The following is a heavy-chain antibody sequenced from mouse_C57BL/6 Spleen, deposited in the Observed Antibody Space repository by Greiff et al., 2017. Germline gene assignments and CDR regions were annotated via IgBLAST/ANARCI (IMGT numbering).Heavy chain of an antibody. J-gene: IGHJ4*01. CDR2: IDPENGDT. CDR1: GFNIKDDY. D-gene: IGHD2-10*01. Sequence: VQLQQSGAELVRPGASVKLSCTASGFNIKDDYMHWVKQRPEQGLEWIGWIDPENGDTEYASKFQGKATITADTSSNTAYLQLSSLTSEDTAVYYCTTTYYDGMDYWGQGTSVTVSS. CDR3: TTTYYDGMDY. V-gene: IGHV14-4*01.